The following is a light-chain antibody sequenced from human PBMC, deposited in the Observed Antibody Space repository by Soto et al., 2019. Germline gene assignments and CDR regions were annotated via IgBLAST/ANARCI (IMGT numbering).Light chain of an antibody. Sequence: DIQMTQSPSSVSASVGDRVTITCRASQGISSLLAWYQQKPGKAPNLLIHTASSLQSGVPSRFSGSGSGTDFTLAISSLQPEDFGTYYCQQANSFPLTFGGGTKVEIK. CDR3: QQANSFPLT. V-gene: IGKV1-12*01. CDR2: TAS. J-gene: IGKJ4*01. CDR1: QGISSL.